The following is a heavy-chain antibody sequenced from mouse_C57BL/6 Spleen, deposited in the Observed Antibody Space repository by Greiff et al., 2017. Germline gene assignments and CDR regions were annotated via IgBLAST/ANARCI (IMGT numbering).Heavy chain of an antibody. Sequence: EVKLQESGPGLVKPSQSLSLPCSVTGYSITSGYYWNWIRQFPGNKLEWMGYISYDGSNNYNPSRKNRISITRDTAKNQFCLKLNSVTTEDTATYYCAREGSKAFAYWGQGTLVTVSA. CDR2: ISYDGSN. J-gene: IGHJ3*01. D-gene: IGHD2-5*01. CDR3: AREGSKAFAY. V-gene: IGHV3-6*01. CDR1: GYSITSGYY.